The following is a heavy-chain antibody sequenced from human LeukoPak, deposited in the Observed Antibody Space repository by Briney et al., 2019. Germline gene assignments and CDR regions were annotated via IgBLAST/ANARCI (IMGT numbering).Heavy chain of an antibody. J-gene: IGHJ4*02. V-gene: IGHV4-34*01. Sequence: PSETLSLTCAVYGGSFSGYYWSWIRQPPGKGLEWIGEINHSGSTNYNPSLKSRVTISVDTSKNQFSLKLSSVTAADTAVYYCARYYYGSGLDYWGQGNLVTVSS. CDR3: ARYYYGSGLDY. D-gene: IGHD3-10*01. CDR2: INHSGST. CDR1: GGSFSGYY.